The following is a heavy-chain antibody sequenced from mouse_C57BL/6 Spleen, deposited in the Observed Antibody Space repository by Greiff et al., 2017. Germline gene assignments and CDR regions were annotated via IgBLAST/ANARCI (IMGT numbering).Heavy chain of an antibody. D-gene: IGHD3-2*01. Sequence: VKLQESGPELVKPGASVKISCKASGYAFSSSWMNWVKQRPGKGLEWIGRIYPGDGDTNYNGKFKGKATLTADKSSSTAYMQLSSLTSEDSAVYFCARLDGSYYFDYWGQGTTLTVSS. CDR1: GYAFSSSW. V-gene: IGHV1-82*01. J-gene: IGHJ2*01. CDR2: IYPGDGDT. CDR3: ARLDGSYYFDY.